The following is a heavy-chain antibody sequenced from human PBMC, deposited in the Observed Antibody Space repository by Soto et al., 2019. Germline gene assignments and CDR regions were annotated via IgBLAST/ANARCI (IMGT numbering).Heavy chain of an antibody. D-gene: IGHD3-10*01. J-gene: IGHJ6*02. Sequence: PVESLKFSCKGSGYSFTSYWIGWVRQMPGKDLAWMGIIYPGDPDTRYSPPFQGQVTISADKSISTAYLQWSSLKASDTAMYYCARHKGSGSYYKGYYYYGMDVWGQGTTVTVSS. CDR2: IYPGDPDT. CDR1: GYSFTSYW. V-gene: IGHV5-51*01. CDR3: ARHKGSGSYYKGYYYYGMDV.